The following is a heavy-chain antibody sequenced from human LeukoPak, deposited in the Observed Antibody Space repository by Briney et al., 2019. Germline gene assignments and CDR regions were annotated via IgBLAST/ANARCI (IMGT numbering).Heavy chain of an antibody. CDR2: IKQDGSEK. V-gene: IGHV3-7*01. CDR1: GFTFSSYW. J-gene: IGHJ4*02. CDR3: ARPVLDYSSSWPFDY. D-gene: IGHD6-13*01. Sequence: GSLRLSCAASGFTFSSYWMSWVRQAPGKGLEWVANIKQDGSEKYYVDSVKGRFTISRDNAKNSLYLQMNSLRAEDRAVYYCARPVLDYSSSWPFDYWGQGTLVAVSS.